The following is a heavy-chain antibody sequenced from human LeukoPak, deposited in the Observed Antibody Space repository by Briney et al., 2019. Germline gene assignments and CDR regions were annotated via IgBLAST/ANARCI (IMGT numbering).Heavy chain of an antibody. CDR1: GFTFSSYG. CDR2: ISYDGSNK. V-gene: IGHV3-30*18. Sequence: PGGSLRLSCAASGFTFSSYGMHWVRQAPGKGLEWVAVISYDGSNKYYADSVKSRFTISRDNSKNTLYLQMNSLRAEDTAVYYCAKGTTAMVFFDYWGQGTLVTVSS. CDR3: AKGTTAMVFFDY. J-gene: IGHJ4*02. D-gene: IGHD5-18*01.